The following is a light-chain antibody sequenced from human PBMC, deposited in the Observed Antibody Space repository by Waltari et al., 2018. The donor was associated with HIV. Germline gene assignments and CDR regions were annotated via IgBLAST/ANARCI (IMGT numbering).Light chain of an antibody. V-gene: IGLV2-14*01. Sequence: QSALTQPASVSGSPGQSITISCTGTSSDVGGYNYVSWYQQHPGKAPKLMIYEVSKRPSWGSNRFSGSKSGNTASLTISGRQAEDEADYYCSSYTSSSTLDVVFGGGTKLTVL. CDR1: SSDVGGYNY. CDR3: SSYTSSSTLDVV. CDR2: EVS. J-gene: IGLJ2*01.